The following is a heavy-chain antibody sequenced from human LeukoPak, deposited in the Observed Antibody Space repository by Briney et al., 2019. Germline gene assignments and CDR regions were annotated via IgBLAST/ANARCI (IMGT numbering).Heavy chain of an antibody. Sequence: GASVKVSCKASGYTFTSYGISWVRQAPGQGLEWMGWISAYNGNTNYAQKLQGRVTMTTDTSTSTAYMELRSLRSDDTAVYYCARVAVAGTSSRTFDYWGQGTLVTVSS. D-gene: IGHD6-19*01. CDR2: ISAYNGNT. J-gene: IGHJ4*02. CDR1: GYTFTSYG. V-gene: IGHV1-18*01. CDR3: ARVAVAGTSSRTFDY.